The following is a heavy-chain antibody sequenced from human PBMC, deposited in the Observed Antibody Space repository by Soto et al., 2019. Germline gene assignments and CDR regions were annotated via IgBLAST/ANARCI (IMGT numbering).Heavy chain of an antibody. J-gene: IGHJ3*02. D-gene: IGHD1-26*01. V-gene: IGHV3-72*01. CDR2: TRNKANSYTT. CDR3: ARDFGSYRPTGAFDI. Sequence: EVQLVESGGGLVQPGGSLRLSCAASGFTFSDHYMDWVRQAPGKGLEWVGRTRNKANSYTTEYAASVKGGFTISRDDSKNSLYLQMNSLKTEDTAVYYCARDFGSYRPTGAFDIWGQGTMVTVSS. CDR1: GFTFSDHY.